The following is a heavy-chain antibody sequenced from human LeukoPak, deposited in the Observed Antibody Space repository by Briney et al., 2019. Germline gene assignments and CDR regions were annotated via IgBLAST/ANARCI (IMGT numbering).Heavy chain of an antibody. Sequence: PGGSLRLSCAASGFTFSSNAMSWVRQAPGKGLEWVSEISGSGTITYYAHSVKGRFTISRDNAQNSVYLQMNSLRAEDTAVYYCTRGSEWTSGVSDYWGQGTLVTVSS. J-gene: IGHJ4*02. D-gene: IGHD3-3*01. V-gene: IGHV3-23*01. CDR3: TRGSEWTSGVSDY. CDR1: GFTFSSNA. CDR2: ISGSGTIT.